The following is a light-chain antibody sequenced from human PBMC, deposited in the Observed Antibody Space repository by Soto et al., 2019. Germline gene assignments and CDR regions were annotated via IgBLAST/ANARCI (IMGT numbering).Light chain of an antibody. CDR1: QSVSSTY. CDR3: QEYGTSRT. CDR2: GTS. J-gene: IGKJ1*01. Sequence: EIVLTQSPDTLSLSPGERATLSCRASQSVSSTYLAWYQQRPGQAHRLLIYGTSSRATGIPDRFSGSGSGTDFTLTISRLEPEDFAVYYCQEYGTSRTFGQGTEVEIK. V-gene: IGKV3-20*01.